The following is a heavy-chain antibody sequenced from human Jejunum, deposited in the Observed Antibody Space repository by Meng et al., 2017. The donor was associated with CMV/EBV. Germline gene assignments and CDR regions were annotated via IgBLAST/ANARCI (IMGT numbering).Heavy chain of an antibody. Sequence: SGYTFKTYGITWVRQAPGQGLEWLGWINPYNGDTKYAEDFQGRLIMTTDASTNTAYMDLTTLRSDDTAIYYCARGRVSYSSATSISYWGQGTLVTVSS. V-gene: IGHV1-18*01. J-gene: IGHJ4*02. CDR2: INPYNGDT. CDR3: ARGRVSYSSATSISY. D-gene: IGHD3-10*01. CDR1: GYTFKTYG.